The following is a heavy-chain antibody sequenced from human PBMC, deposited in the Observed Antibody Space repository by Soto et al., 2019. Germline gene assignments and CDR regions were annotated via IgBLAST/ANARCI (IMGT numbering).Heavy chain of an antibody. CDR3: ARDRGYSTLTTHGMDV. CDR1: GGTFSSYT. CDR2: IIPILGIA. D-gene: IGHD4-17*01. J-gene: IGHJ6*02. V-gene: IGHV1-69*08. Sequence: QVQLVQSGAEVKKPGSSVKVSCKASGGTFSSYTISWVRQAPGQGLEWMGRIIPILGIANYAQKFQGRVTITADKSTSTAYMELSSLRSEDTAVYYCARDRGYSTLTTHGMDVWGQGTTVTVSS.